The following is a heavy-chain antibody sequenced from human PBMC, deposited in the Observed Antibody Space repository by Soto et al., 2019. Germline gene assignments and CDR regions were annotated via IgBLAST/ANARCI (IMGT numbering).Heavy chain of an antibody. J-gene: IGHJ1*01. CDR2: ISKSGST. Sequence: QFELQESCSGLLKPSQTLSLTCTVSDWAISSAGYSWTWVRQPPGQGLEWMGYISKSGSTHYNPSLRNRLTMSIDTCKTQYSLYLTSVIAADTAVYYCARVEHPFYGAGAAVEHLLYWGHGALVTVSS. D-gene: IGHD3-10*01. V-gene: IGHV4-30-2*01. CDR1: DWAISSAGYS. CDR3: ARVEHPFYGAGAAVEHLLY.